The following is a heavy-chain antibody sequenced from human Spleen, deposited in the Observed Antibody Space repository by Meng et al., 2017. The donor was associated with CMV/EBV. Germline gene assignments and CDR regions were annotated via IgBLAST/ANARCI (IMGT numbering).Heavy chain of an antibody. CDR3: ATLLGYCSSTSCYTSSNWFDP. D-gene: IGHD2-2*01. V-gene: IGHV1-24*01. CDR2: FDPEDGET. Sequence: ASVKVSCKVSGYTLTELSMHWVRQAPGKGLEWMGGFDPEDGETIYAQKFQGRVTMTEDTSTDTAYMELSSLRSEDTAMYYCATLLGYCSSTSCYTSSNWFDPWGQGTLVTVSS. J-gene: IGHJ5*02. CDR1: GYTLTELS.